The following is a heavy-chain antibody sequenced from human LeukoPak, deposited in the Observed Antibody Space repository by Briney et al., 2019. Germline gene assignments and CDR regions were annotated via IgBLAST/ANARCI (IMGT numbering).Heavy chain of an antibody. J-gene: IGHJ4*02. Sequence: GGSLRLSCAAPGFTFGSNVMRWVRQAPGKGLEWVSAISGSGGSTNYADSVKGRFTISRDNSKNTLYLQMNSLRAEDTAVYYCAKRREYCTNGVCSALDYWGQGTLVTVSS. D-gene: IGHD2-8*01. CDR1: GFTFGSNV. CDR2: ISGSGGST. V-gene: IGHV3-23*01. CDR3: AKRREYCTNGVCSALDY.